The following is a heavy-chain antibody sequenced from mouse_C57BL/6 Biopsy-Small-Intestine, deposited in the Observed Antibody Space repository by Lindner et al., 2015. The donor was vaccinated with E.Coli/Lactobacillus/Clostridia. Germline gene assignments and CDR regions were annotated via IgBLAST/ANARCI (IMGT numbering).Heavy chain of an antibody. CDR2: INPGSDNT. Sequence: VQLQESGAELVRPGTSVKVSCKASGYAFTNYLIEWVKQRPGQGLEWIGVINPGSDNTNHNEKFKGKATLTADKSSSTAYMQLNSLTSEDTAVYYCADDYWGQGTTLTVSS. CDR3: ADDY. V-gene: IGHV1-54*01. J-gene: IGHJ2*01. CDR1: GYAFTNYL.